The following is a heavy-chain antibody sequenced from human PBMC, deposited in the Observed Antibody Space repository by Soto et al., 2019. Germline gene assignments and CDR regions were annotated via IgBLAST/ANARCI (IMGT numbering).Heavy chain of an antibody. CDR1: GFTFSSYA. CDR2: IIPIFGTA. V-gene: IGHV1-69*01. J-gene: IGHJ5*02. CDR3: ATRGVIPPNWFDP. D-gene: IGHD3-10*01. Sequence: VQLLESGGGLVQPGGSLRLSCAASGFTFSSYAISWVRQAPGQGLEWMGGIIPIFGTANYVQKFQGRVTITADESTSTAYMELSSLRSEDTAVYYCATRGVIPPNWFDPWGQGTLVTVSS.